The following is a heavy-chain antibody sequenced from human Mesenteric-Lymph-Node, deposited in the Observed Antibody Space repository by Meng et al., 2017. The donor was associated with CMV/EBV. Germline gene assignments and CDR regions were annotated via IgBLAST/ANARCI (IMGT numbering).Heavy chain of an antibody. Sequence: GGSLRLSCAASGFTFTDYWMYWIRQAPGKGLEWVSRLKGDGSSKTYGDSVKGRFTISRDNVKNMLYLQMDSLRPEDTAVYYCARDYYDFWSGADWYFDLWGRGTLVTVSS. V-gene: IGHV3-74*01. CDR2: LKGDGSSK. CDR3: ARDYYDFWSGADWYFDL. CDR1: GFTFTDYW. D-gene: IGHD3-3*01. J-gene: IGHJ2*01.